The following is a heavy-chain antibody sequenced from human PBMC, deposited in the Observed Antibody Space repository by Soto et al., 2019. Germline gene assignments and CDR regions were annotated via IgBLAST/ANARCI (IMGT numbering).Heavy chain of an antibody. Sequence: EVQLVESGGGLVQPGRSLRLSCAASGFSFDDYAMHWVGQAPGKGLEWVSGISWNSGTIYYADSLKGRFTISRDNAKNSLYLKMNSLRAEYTAFYYCAKDMRGGSSSSRYFYGMDVWGQGTTVTVSS. D-gene: IGHD6-13*01. CDR2: ISWNSGTI. CDR3: AKDMRGGSSSSRYFYGMDV. J-gene: IGHJ6*02. CDR1: GFSFDDYA. V-gene: IGHV3-9*01.